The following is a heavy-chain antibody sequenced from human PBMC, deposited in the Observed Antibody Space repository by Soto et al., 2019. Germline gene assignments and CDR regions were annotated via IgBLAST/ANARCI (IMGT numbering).Heavy chain of an antibody. Sequence: SETLSLTCTVSGVSISSYYWSWIRQPPGKGLEWIGYIYYSGSTNYNPSLKSRVTISVDTSKNQFSLKLSSVTAADTAVYYCARDRYDILTGYSSWFDPWGQGTLVTVSS. V-gene: IGHV4-59*01. J-gene: IGHJ5*02. CDR1: GVSISSYY. D-gene: IGHD3-9*01. CDR2: IYYSGST. CDR3: ARDRYDILTGYSSWFDP.